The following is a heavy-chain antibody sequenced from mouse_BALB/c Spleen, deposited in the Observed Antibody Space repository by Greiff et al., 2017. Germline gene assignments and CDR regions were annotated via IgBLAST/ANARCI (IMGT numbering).Heavy chain of an antibody. CDR1: GFSLTSYG. Sequence: VQLQQSGPGLVQPSQSLSITCTVSGFSLTSYGVHWVRQSPGKGLEWLGVIWSGGSTDYNAAFISRLSISKDNSKSQVFFKMNSLQADDTAIYYCARKEGYDYGFAMDYWGQGTSVTVSS. V-gene: IGHV2-4-1*01. D-gene: IGHD2-4*01. CDR2: IWSGGST. J-gene: IGHJ4*01. CDR3: ARKEGYDYGFAMDY.